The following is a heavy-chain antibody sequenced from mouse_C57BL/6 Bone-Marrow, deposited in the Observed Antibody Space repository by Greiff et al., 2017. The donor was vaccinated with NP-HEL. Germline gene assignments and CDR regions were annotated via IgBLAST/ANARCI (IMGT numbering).Heavy chain of an antibody. CDR2: ISSGSSTI. CDR3: ARSYGSSSYWYFDV. V-gene: IGHV5-17*01. D-gene: IGHD1-1*01. Sequence: EVQLVESGGGLVKPGGSLKLSCAASGFTFSDYGMHWVRQAPEKGLEWVAYISSGSSTIYYADTVKGRFTFSIDNAKNTLFLQMTSLRSEDTAMYYCARSYGSSSYWYFDVWGTGTTVTVSS. J-gene: IGHJ1*03. CDR1: GFTFSDYG.